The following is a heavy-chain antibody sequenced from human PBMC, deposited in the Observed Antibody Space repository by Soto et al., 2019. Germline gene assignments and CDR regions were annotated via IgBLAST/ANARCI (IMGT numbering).Heavy chain of an antibody. V-gene: IGHV4-59*01. CDR3: ATALRYFDWFPAWFDP. J-gene: IGHJ5*02. CDR1: GGPISTYY. CDR2: IYFSGST. D-gene: IGHD3-9*01. Sequence: KPSETLSLTCTVSGGPISTYYWSWIRQPPGKGLEWSGYIYFSGSTSYSPSLESRVTMSLDTSKNQVSLNLTSVTAADTAVYYCATALRYFDWFPAWFDPWGQGTLVTVSS.